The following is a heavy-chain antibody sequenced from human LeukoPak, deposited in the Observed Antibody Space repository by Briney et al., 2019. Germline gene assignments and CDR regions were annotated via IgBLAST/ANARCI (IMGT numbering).Heavy chain of an antibody. J-gene: IGHJ4*02. D-gene: IGHD6-19*01. V-gene: IGHV4-59*08. Sequence: KPSETLSLTRTVSGGSMSPYHWGWIRQPPGKGLEWTGYIYYSGSTNYNPSLKSRVTISVDTSKNQFSLKLSSVTAADTAIYYCARAVSGRFDYWGQGTLVTVSS. CDR2: IYYSGST. CDR1: GGSMSPYH. CDR3: ARAVSGRFDY.